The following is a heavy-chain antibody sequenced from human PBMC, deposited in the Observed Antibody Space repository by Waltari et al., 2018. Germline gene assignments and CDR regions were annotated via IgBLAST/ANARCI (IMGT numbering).Heavy chain of an antibody. Sequence: ELQLVESGGGLVQPGGSMRLSCAASGFTLSSFWRKWVRQTPGNVWEWEAGIKQDGSGKYYADSLKGRFTIPRDNAMNSLYLQMNSLRAEDTAVYYCATSGWYCFDYWGQGTLVTVSS. J-gene: IGHJ4*02. V-gene: IGHV3-7*01. CDR1: GFTLSSFW. CDR2: IKQDGSGK. CDR3: ATSGWYCFDY. D-gene: IGHD6-19*01.